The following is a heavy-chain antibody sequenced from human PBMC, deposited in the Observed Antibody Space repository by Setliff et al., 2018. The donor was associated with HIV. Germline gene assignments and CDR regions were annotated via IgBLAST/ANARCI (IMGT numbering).Heavy chain of an antibody. D-gene: IGHD2-15*01. Sequence: SETLSLTCSVSGDSISSGAYYWSWIRQHPVKGLEWIGYIFSSGITYYSPSLHSRVTISLDTSKNQFSLNLTSITAADTAVYYCTRETGGGGFPMDVWGKGTTVTVSS. CDR3: TRETGGGGFPMDV. CDR2: IFSSGIT. CDR1: GDSISSGAYY. J-gene: IGHJ6*03. V-gene: IGHV4-31*03.